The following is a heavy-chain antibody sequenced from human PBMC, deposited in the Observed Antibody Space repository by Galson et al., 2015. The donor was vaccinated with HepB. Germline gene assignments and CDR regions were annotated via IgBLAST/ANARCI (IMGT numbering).Heavy chain of an antibody. V-gene: IGHV4-59*01. J-gene: IGHJ6*02. CDR2: IYYSGST. D-gene: IGHD3-16*01. CDR3: AGQRNYYDPVSGMDV. Sequence: TLSLTCTVSGGSMNTYHWSWIRQPPGKGLEWIGYIYYSGSTNYNPSLKSRITISLETSRNQFSLRLSSVSAADTAVYYCAGQRNYYDPVSGMDVWGQGTTVTVSS. CDR1: GGSMNTYH.